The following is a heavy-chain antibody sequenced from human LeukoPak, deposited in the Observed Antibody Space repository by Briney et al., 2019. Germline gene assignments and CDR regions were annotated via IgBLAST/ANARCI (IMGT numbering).Heavy chain of an antibody. Sequence: GGSLRLSCAASGFTFSSYWMSWVRQAPGKGLEWVANIKQDGSEKYYVDSVKGRFAISRDNAKNSLYLQMNSLRAEDTAVYYCARGLYSNYYYYYMDVWGKGTTVTVSS. CDR3: ARGLYSNYYYYYMDV. V-gene: IGHV3-7*01. J-gene: IGHJ6*03. D-gene: IGHD4-11*01. CDR2: IKQDGSEK. CDR1: GFTFSSYW.